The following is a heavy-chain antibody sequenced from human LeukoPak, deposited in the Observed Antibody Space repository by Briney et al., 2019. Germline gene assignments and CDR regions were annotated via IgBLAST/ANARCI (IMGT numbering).Heavy chain of an antibody. J-gene: IGHJ5*02. CDR2: INHGGSS. V-gene: IGHV4-34*01. CDR1: GGSLSGYF. CDR3: ARAKGGSPTHNWFAP. D-gene: IGHD3-16*01. Sequence: SETLSLTCAVYGGSLSGYFWSWFRQPPGKGLEWIGEINHGGSSNYSPSLKSRVTISIDTSKNQFFLKLTSVTAADTAVYYCARAKGGSPTHNWFAPGGKEPLVTVS.